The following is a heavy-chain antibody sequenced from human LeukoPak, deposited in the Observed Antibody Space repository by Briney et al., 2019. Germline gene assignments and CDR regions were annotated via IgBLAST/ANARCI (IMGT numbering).Heavy chain of an antibody. CDR3: ARSTSYSAAAGTPENAFDI. CDR1: GFTFSTYS. J-gene: IGHJ3*02. CDR2: ISSSSSYI. Sequence: GGSLRLSCAASGFTFSTYSMNWARQAPGKGLEWVSSISSSSSYIYYPDSVKGRFTISRDNAKNSLYLQMNSLRAEDTAVYYCARSTSYSAAAGTPENAFDIWGQGTMVTVSS. V-gene: IGHV3-21*01. D-gene: IGHD6-13*01.